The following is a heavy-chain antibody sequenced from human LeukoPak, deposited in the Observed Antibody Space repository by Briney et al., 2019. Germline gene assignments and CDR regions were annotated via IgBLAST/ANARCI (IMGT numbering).Heavy chain of an antibody. Sequence: SETLSLTCTVSGGSISIDYWSWIRQPPAKGLEWIGYIYYTGSTTYNPSLKSRLTTSLDTSKNQFSLKLTSATAADAAVYSPAKHIAVGEDVWGQGTTVTVFS. D-gene: IGHD6-19*01. CDR1: GGSISIDY. CDR2: IYYTGST. V-gene: IGHV4-59*01. J-gene: IGHJ6*02. CDR3: AKHIAVGEDV.